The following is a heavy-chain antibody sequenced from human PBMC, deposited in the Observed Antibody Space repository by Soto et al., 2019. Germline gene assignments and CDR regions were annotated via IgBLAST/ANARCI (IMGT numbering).Heavy chain of an antibody. CDR2: IYYSGST. CDR1: GGSISSSSYY. V-gene: IGHV4-39*01. D-gene: IGHD6-19*01. Sequence: SETLSLTCTVSGGSISSSSYYWGWIRQPPGKGLEWIGSIYYSGSTYYNPSLKSRVTISVDTSKNQFSLKLSSVTAADTAVYYCANGESSGSYPRADYWGQGTLVTVSS. J-gene: IGHJ4*02. CDR3: ANGESSGSYPRADY.